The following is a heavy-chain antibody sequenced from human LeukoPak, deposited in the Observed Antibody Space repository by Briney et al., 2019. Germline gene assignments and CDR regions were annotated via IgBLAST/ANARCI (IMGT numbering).Heavy chain of an antibody. J-gene: IGHJ6*03. D-gene: IGHD2-2*01. CDR2: INHNSGGT. Sequence: ASVKVSCKASRYTFTGYYVHWVPQSPGQGVEGRGWINHNSGGTNYAQKFQGRVTMTRDTSSSTAYMAMSRLRSDEKAVYYCARADLVTIYYYYYMDVWGKGTTVTVSS. CDR3: ARADLVTIYYYYYMDV. CDR1: RYTFTGYY. V-gene: IGHV1-2*02.